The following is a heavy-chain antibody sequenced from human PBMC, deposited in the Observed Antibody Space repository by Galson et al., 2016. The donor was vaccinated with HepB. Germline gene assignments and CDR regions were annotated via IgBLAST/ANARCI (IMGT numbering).Heavy chain of an antibody. CDR2: IKQDGSEK. D-gene: IGHD3-3*01. Sequence: SLRLSCAASGFTFSNFWMTWIRQAPGKELEWVANIKQDGSEKNYVDSVKGRFTISRDNAKNSLYLQMNSLRVEDTAVYYCARDSRATFGEPNWFDPWGQGTLVIVSS. CDR1: GFTFSNFW. V-gene: IGHV3-7*01. J-gene: IGHJ5*01. CDR3: ARDSRATFGEPNWFDP.